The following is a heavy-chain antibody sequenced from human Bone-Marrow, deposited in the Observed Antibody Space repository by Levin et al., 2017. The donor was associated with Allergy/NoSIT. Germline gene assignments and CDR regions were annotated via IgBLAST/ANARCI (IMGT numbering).Heavy chain of an antibody. CDR3: VGSVGAHIESDY. J-gene: IGHJ4*02. Sequence: LSLTCAASGFTFSSYWMHWVRQAPGKGLVWVSRINSDGSSTSYADSVKGRFTISRDNAKNTLFLQMTSLRAEDTAVYYCVGSVGAHIESDYWGQGTLVTVSS. CDR2: INSDGSST. CDR1: GFTFSSYW. D-gene: IGHD1-26*01. V-gene: IGHV3-74*01.